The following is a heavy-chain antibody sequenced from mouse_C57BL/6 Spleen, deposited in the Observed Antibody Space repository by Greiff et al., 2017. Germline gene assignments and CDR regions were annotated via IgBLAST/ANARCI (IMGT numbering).Heavy chain of an antibody. CDR3: AREANYYGSRYYFDY. J-gene: IGHJ2*01. CDR1: GYSFTDYN. Sequence: EVKLMESGPELVKPGASVKISCKASGYSFTDYNMNWVKQSHGKSLEWIGVINPNYGTTSYNQKFKGKDTLTVDQSSSTAYMQLNSLTSEDSAVYYCAREANYYGSRYYFDYWGQGTTLTVSS. CDR2: INPNYGTT. D-gene: IGHD1-1*01. V-gene: IGHV1-39*01.